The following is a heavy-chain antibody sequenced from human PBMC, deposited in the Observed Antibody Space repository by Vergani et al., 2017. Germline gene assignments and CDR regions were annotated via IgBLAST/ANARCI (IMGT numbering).Heavy chain of an antibody. CDR3: AKVLLALATVTPFDY. J-gene: IGHJ4*02. CDR2: IYSGGST. CDR1: GFTVSSNY. Sequence: EVQLVESGGGLIQPGGSLRLSCAASGFTVSSNYMSWVRQAPGKGLEWVSVIYSGGSTYYADSVKGRFTISRDNSKNTLYLQMNSLRAEDTAVYYCAKVLLALATVTPFDYWGQGTLVTVSS. D-gene: IGHD4-17*01. V-gene: IGHV3-53*01.